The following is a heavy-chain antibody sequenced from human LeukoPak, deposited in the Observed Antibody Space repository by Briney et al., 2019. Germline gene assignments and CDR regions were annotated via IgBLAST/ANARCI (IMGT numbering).Heavy chain of an antibody. J-gene: IGHJ6*02. CDR1: GFTFNTYG. CDR2: ISYDGSDK. V-gene: IGHV3-30*18. Sequence: PGRSLRLSCAASGFTFNTYGMHWVRQAPGKGLEWVAVISYDGSDKYYADSVKGRFTISRDNSKNTLYLQMNSLRAEDTAVYYCAKARATAFYYYYGMDVWGQGTTVTVSS. CDR3: AKARATAFYYYYGMDV. D-gene: IGHD1-26*01.